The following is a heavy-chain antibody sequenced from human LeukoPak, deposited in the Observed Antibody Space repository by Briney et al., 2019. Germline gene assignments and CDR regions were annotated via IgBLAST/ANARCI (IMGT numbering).Heavy chain of an antibody. CDR2: INHSGST. J-gene: IGHJ5*02. CDR1: GGSFSGYY. V-gene: IGHV4-34*01. Sequence: PSETLSLTCAVYGGSFSGYYWSWIRQPPGKGLEWIGEINHSGSTNYNPSLKSRVTISVDTSKNQFSLKLSSVTAADTAVYYCARSGRVYIVVVPAAIFSSWFDPWGQGTLVTVSS. CDR3: ARSGRVYIVVVPAAIFSSWFDP. D-gene: IGHD2-2*01.